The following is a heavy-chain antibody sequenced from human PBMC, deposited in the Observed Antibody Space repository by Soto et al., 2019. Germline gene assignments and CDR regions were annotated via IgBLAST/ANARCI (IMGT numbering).Heavy chain of an antibody. CDR2: IYPGDSDT. CDR3: AKALWFGESHDAFDI. Sequence: PGESLKISCKGSGYSFSSFWIGWARQMPGKGLEWMGIIYPGDSDTRYSPSLQGQVTISADKSITTAYLQWSSLKASDTAMYYCAKALWFGESHDAFDIWGQGTMVTVSS. CDR1: GYSFSSFW. D-gene: IGHD3-10*01. J-gene: IGHJ3*02. V-gene: IGHV5-51*01.